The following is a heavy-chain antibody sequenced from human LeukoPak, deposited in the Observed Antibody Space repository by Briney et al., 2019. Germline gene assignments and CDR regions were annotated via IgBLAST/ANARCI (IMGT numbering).Heavy chain of an antibody. D-gene: IGHD2-15*01. CDR2: ISFHGTDS. V-gene: IGHV3-30*04. Sequence: GTSLRLSCAASGFTFISYAIHWVRQAPGKGLEWVAVISFHGTDSFYADSVKGRFTISRDNAKNSLYLQMNSLRAEDTAVYYCARAPPMYCSGGSCYSIGGGIDYWGQGTLVTVSS. J-gene: IGHJ4*02. CDR3: ARAPPMYCSGGSCYSIGGGIDY. CDR1: GFTFISYA.